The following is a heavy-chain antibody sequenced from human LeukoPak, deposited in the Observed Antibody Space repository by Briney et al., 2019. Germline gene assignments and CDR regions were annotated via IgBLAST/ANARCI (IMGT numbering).Heavy chain of an antibody. CDR3: ARARNDYDSSVFSTLDY. V-gene: IGHV3-33*01. J-gene: IGHJ4*02. Sequence: PGASLRLSCAASGFTFSSDGMHWVRQAPGQGLEWVAVIWSDGSSIYHGDSVKGRFTVSRDKSKNTLYLQMNSLRAEDTAVYYCARARNDYDSSVFSTLDYWGQGALGTVSS. CDR2: IWSDGSSI. D-gene: IGHD3-22*01. CDR1: GFTFSSDG.